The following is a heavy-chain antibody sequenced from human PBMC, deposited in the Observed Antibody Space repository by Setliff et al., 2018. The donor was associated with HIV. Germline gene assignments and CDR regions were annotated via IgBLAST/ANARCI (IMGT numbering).Heavy chain of an antibody. CDR3: ARTPQEVVVVAATRPYYYYYMDV. D-gene: IGHD2-15*01. CDR2: ISPSGST. CDR1: RGSFSDYY. Sequence: SETLSLTCVVYRGSFSDYYWTWIRQPPGKGLEWIGEISPSGSTNYNPSLKSRVTISVGTSENQFSLKLSSVTAADTAVYYCARTPQEVVVVAATRPYYYYYMDVWGKGTTVTVSS. J-gene: IGHJ6*03. V-gene: IGHV4-34*01.